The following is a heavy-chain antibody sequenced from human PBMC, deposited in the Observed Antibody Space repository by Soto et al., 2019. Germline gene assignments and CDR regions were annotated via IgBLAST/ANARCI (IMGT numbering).Heavy chain of an antibody. CDR1: GGSISSGGYY. CDR3: ARVIAAAASKAFDI. Sequence: SETLSLTCTVSGGSISSGGYYWSWIRQHPWKGLEWIGYIYYSGSTYYNPSLKSRVTISVDTSKNQFSLKPSSVTAADTAVYYCARVIAAAASKAFDIWGQGXMVTV. J-gene: IGHJ3*02. CDR2: IYYSGST. V-gene: IGHV4-31*03. D-gene: IGHD6-13*01.